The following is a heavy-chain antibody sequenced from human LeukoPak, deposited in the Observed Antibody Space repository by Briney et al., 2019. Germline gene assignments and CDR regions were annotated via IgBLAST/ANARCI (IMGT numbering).Heavy chain of an antibody. V-gene: IGHV1-18*04. CDR1: GYTFTSYG. CDR3: ARAIAVADTFYFDY. CDR2: ISAYNGNT. D-gene: IGHD6-19*01. Sequence: GASVKVSCKASGYTFTSYGISWVRQAPGQGLEWMGWISAYNGNTNYAQKLQGRVTMTTDTSTSTAYMELRSLRSDDTAVYYCARAIAVADTFYFDYWGQGTLVTVSS. J-gene: IGHJ4*02.